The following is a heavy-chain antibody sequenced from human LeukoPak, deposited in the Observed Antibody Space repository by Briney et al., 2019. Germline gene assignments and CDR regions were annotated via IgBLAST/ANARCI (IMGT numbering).Heavy chain of an antibody. CDR2: ISYDGSNK. Sequence: GGSLRLSCAASGFTFSSYGMHWVRQAPGKGLEWVAVISYDGSNKYYADSVKGRFTISRDNSKNTLYLQMNSLRAEDTAVYYCAKEVYDILIGYPDYWGQGTLVTVSS. D-gene: IGHD3-9*01. J-gene: IGHJ4*02. CDR3: AKEVYDILIGYPDY. V-gene: IGHV3-30*18. CDR1: GFTFSSYG.